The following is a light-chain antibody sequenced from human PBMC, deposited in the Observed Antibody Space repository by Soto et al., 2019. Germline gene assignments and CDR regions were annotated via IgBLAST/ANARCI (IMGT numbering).Light chain of an antibody. Sequence: ILITEWPYCLGVSLGERATINFKSSQNVLYSSNNKNYLGWYEQKPGQPPKLLIYWASTRESWVPDRFSGTGSGKDFTITINSMPTQDVAVSYCNPYHSTTLYFGGGNKADIK. V-gene: IGKV4-1*01. J-gene: IGKJ4*01. CDR3: NPYHSTTLY. CDR1: QNVLYSSNNKNY. CDR2: WAS.